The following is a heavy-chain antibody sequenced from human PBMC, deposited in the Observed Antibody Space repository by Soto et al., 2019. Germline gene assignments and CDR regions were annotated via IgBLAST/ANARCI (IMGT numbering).Heavy chain of an antibody. J-gene: IGHJ4*02. CDR3: AKALSGGGYCSSTSCYGPGY. V-gene: IGHV3-23*01. CDR2: ISGSGGNT. CDR1: GFTFSSYS. D-gene: IGHD2-2*01. Sequence: GGSLRLSCAASGFTFSSYSMNWVRQAPGKGLEWVSAISGSGGNTYYADSVKGRFTISRDNSKNTLYLQMNSLRAEDTAVYYCAKALSGGGYCSSTSCYGPGYWGQGTLVTVSS.